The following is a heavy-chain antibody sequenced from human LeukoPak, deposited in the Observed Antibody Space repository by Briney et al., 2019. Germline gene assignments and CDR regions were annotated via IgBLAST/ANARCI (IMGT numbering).Heavy chain of an antibody. Sequence: SETLSFTCTVSGGSISSYYWSWIRQPPGKGLEWIGYIYYSGITNYNPSLKSRVTISVDTSKNQFSLNLSSVTAADTAVYYCATEVVAAPYFDYWGQGTLVTVSS. CDR3: ATEVVAAPYFDY. V-gene: IGHV4-59*01. CDR1: GGSISSYY. J-gene: IGHJ4*02. CDR2: IYYSGIT. D-gene: IGHD2-15*01.